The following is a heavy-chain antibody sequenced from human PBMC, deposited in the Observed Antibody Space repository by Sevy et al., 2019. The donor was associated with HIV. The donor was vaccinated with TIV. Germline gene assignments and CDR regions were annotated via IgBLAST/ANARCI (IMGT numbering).Heavy chain of an antibody. CDR2: INHRGST. J-gene: IGHJ6*03. CDR3: ARSLSASNSVKFSAYMDL. Sequence: SETLSLTCAVYGGSFSGYYWTWIRQPPGKGLEWIGEINHRGSTNYKSSLKSRVTLSIDTSKNQFSLKVTSVTAADTAVYCCARSLSASNSVKFSAYMDLWGRGTAVTVSS. D-gene: IGHD1-1*01. V-gene: IGHV4-34*01. CDR1: GGSFSGYY.